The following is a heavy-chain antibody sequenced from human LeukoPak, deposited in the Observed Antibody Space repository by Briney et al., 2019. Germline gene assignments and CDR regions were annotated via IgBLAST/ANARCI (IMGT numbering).Heavy chain of an antibody. CDR3: ARGSTVSRGDFDY. V-gene: IGHV1-8*01. Sequence: ASVKVSCKASGYTLTSYDINWVRQATGQGLEWRGWMNPNSGNTGYAQKFQGRVTMTRNTSISTAYMELSSLRSEDTAVYYCARGSTVSRGDFDYWGQGTLVTVSS. J-gene: IGHJ4*02. CDR1: GYTLTSYD. CDR2: MNPNSGNT. D-gene: IGHD4-17*01.